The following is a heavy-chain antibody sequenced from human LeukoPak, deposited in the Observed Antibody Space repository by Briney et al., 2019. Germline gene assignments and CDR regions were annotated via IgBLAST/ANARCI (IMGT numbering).Heavy chain of an antibody. CDR1: GGSFSGYY. Sequence: SETLSLTCAVYGGSFSGYYWSWIRQPPGKGLEWIGEINHSGGTNYNPSLKSRVTISVDTSKNQFSLKLSSVTAADTAVYYCARGGAARPTGWFDPWGQGTLVTVSS. J-gene: IGHJ5*02. V-gene: IGHV4-34*01. D-gene: IGHD6-6*01. CDR2: INHSGGT. CDR3: ARGGAARPTGWFDP.